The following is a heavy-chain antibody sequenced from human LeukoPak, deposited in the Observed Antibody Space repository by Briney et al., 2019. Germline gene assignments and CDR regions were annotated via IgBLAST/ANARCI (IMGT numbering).Heavy chain of an antibody. CDR2: INHSGST. J-gene: IGHJ6*03. D-gene: IGHD3-3*01. CDR3: GRLFYDFWSGHYYYYMDV. Sequence: PSETLSLTCAVYGGSFSGYYWSWIRQPPGKGLEWIGEINHSGSTNYNPSLKSRVTISVDTSKNQFSLKLSSVTAADTAVYYCGRLFYDFWSGHYYYYMDVWGQGTLVTVSS. V-gene: IGHV4-34*01. CDR1: GGSFSGYY.